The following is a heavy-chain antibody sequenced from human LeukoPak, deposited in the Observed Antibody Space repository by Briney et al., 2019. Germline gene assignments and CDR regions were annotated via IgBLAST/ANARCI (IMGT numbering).Heavy chain of an antibody. J-gene: IGHJ6*03. D-gene: IGHD6-6*01. Sequence: SETLSLTCTVSGGSISSYYWGWIRQPPGKGLEWIGYIYYSGSTNYNPSLKSRVTISVDTSKNQFSLKVSSVTAADTAVYYCARQSIAARGYYYYMDVWGKGTTVTVSS. CDR1: GGSISSYY. CDR3: ARQSIAARGYYYYMDV. CDR2: IYYSGST. V-gene: IGHV4-59*08.